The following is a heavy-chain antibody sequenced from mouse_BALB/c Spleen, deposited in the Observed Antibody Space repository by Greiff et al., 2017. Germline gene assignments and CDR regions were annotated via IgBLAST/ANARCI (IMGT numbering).Heavy chain of an antibody. V-gene: IGHV3-8*02. Sequence: EVKLMESGPSLVKPSQTLSLTCSVTGDSITSGYWNWIRKFPGNKLEYMGYISYSGSTYYNPSLKSRISITRDTSKNQYYLQLNSVTTEDTATYYCARYFDSLYYYAMDYWGEGAPVTVSA. J-gene: IGHJ4*01. CDR3: ARYFDSLYYYAMDY. CDR1: GDSITSGY. CDR2: ISYSGST. D-gene: IGHD2-4*01.